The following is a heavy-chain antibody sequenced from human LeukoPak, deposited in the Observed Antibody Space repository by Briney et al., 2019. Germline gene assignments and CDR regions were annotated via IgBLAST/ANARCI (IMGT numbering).Heavy chain of an antibody. Sequence: ASVKVSCKASGYTFTNYYIYWVRQAPRQGLEWMGIINPSGGNTNYAQKFQGRVTMTRDMSTSTVYMELSSLRSEDTAVYYCSRVQRSSHYYYYYMDVWGKGTTVTVSS. CDR1: GYTFTNYY. V-gene: IGHV1-46*01. J-gene: IGHJ6*03. CDR3: SRVQRSSHYYYYYMDV. CDR2: INPSGGNT.